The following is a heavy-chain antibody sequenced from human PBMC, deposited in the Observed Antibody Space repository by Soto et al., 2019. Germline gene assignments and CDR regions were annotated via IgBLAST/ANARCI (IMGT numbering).Heavy chain of an antibody. D-gene: IGHD3-10*01. CDR3: ARSGPAAGY. CDR1: GYTFTSYA. Sequence: QVQLVQSGAEVKKPGASVKVSCKASGYTFTSYAISWVRQAPGQGLEWMGWISAYNGNTNYAQKLQGRVTMTTDTSPPTAYMKLRSLRSGDRAVYYCARSGPAAGYWGQGTLVTVSS. J-gene: IGHJ4*02. V-gene: IGHV1-18*01. CDR2: ISAYNGNT.